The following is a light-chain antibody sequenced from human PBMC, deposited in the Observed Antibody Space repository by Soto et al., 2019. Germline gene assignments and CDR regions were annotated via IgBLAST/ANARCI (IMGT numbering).Light chain of an antibody. CDR2: RAS. CDR1: QSINNG. V-gene: IGKV1-5*03. J-gene: IGKJ1*01. Sequence: DIQMTQSPSTLSASVGDRVTITCRASQSINNGLAWYQQKPGKAPKVLIYRASNLESGVPSRFSGSGSGTEFTLTISSLQPDDFATYYCQQYNSPWTFGQGTKVEIK. CDR3: QQYNSPWT.